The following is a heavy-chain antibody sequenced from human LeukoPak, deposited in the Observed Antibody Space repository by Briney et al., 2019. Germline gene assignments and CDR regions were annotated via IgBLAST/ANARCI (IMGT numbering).Heavy chain of an antibody. V-gene: IGHV3-30-3*01. CDR2: ISYDGSNN. D-gene: IGHD5-12*01. CDR1: RFTFSSYA. Sequence: GGDLLLSGASSRFTFSSYAMDWVRQAPGKGPEGVAVISYDGSNNYYAHSVKGRFTISRDNSNNTLYLQMNSLRAEDTAVYYCARESGGYDGTYYFDYWGQGTLVTVSS. J-gene: IGHJ4*02. CDR3: ARESGGYDGTYYFDY.